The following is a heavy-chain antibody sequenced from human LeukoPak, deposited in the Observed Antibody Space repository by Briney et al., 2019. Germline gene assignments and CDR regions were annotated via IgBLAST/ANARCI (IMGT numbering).Heavy chain of an antibody. CDR3: ARGGWYPESFQH. J-gene: IGHJ1*01. CDR1: GGSISSYY. CDR2: IYYSGST. D-gene: IGHD6-19*01. Sequence: PSETLSLTCTVSGGSISSYYWNCIRPPPGKGLEWIGYIYYSGSTNYNPSLKSRVTISVDTSKNQFSLKLSSVTAADTAVYYCARGGWYPESFQHWGQGALVTVSS. V-gene: IGHV4-59*01.